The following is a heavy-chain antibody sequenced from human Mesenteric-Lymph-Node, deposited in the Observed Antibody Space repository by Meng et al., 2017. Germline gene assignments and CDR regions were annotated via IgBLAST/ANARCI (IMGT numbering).Heavy chain of an antibody. D-gene: IGHD3-10*01. CDR2: ISSSGSTI. CDR1: GFTFSDYY. Sequence: GESLKISCAASGFTFSDYYMSWIRQAPGKGLEWVSYISSSGSTIYYADSVKGRFTISRDNAKNSLYLQMNSLRAEDTAVYYCAKDLLSVTMAPHWGQGTLVTVSS. CDR3: AKDLLSVTMAPH. J-gene: IGHJ4*02. V-gene: IGHV3-11*01.